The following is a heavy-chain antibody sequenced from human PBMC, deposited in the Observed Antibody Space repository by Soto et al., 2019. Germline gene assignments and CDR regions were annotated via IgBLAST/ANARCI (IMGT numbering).Heavy chain of an antibody. CDR2: IYYSGST. J-gene: IGHJ4*02. D-gene: IGHD3-22*01. V-gene: IGHV4-39*01. Sequence: SETLSLTCTVSGVSISSSSYYWAWIRQPPGKGLEWIGSIYYSGSTYYNPSLKSRVTISVDTSKNQFSLKLSPVTAADTAVYYCARHSPYYDSSGYYLDYWGQGTLVTVSS. CDR3: ARHSPYYDSSGYYLDY. CDR1: GVSISSSSYY.